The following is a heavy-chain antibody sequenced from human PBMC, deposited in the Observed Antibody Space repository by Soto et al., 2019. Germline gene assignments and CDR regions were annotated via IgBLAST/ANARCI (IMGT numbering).Heavy chain of an antibody. D-gene: IGHD4-17*01. CDR3: ARDRYGDYVGAYGMDV. Sequence: ASVKVSCKASGYTFTSYAMHWVRQAPGQRLEWMGWINAGTGNTKYLQKFQGRVTITRDTSAMTAYMELSSLRSEDTAVYYCARDRYGDYVGAYGMDVWAQGTTVTVSS. CDR1: GYTFTSYA. V-gene: IGHV1-3*01. J-gene: IGHJ6*02. CDR2: INAGTGNT.